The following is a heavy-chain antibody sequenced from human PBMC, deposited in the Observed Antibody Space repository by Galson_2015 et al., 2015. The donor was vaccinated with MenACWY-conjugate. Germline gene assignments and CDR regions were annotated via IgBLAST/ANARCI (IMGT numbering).Heavy chain of an antibody. V-gene: IGHV3-11*06. J-gene: IGHJ3*01. Sequence: SLRLSCAASGFTFRDYFMSWVRQAPGKGLEWVSHINTRGIYTNYADSVRGRLTISRDNAENSLFLQMNNLRAEDTAVYYCVRLSHYVIGAVAFVLCVQGAVVTVSS. CDR1: GFTFRDYF. CDR2: INTRGIYT. CDR3: VRLSHYVIGAVAFVL. D-gene: IGHD3-10*02.